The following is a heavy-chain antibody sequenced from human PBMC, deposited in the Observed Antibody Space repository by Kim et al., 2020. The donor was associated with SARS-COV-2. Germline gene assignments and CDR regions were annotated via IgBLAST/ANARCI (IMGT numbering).Heavy chain of an antibody. CDR1: EFTFRQYE. V-gene: IGHV3-48*03. CDR3: ARDFYGSGWYTYNALDV. Sequence: GGSLRLSCAASEFTFRQYEMNWVRQAPGKGLEWISYISSASGMINYADSVKGRFTISRHNAKNSLFLQMNSLRAEDTAIYYCARDFYGSGWYTYNALDVWGQGTTVTVSS. J-gene: IGHJ6*02. D-gene: IGHD6-19*01. CDR2: ISSASGMI.